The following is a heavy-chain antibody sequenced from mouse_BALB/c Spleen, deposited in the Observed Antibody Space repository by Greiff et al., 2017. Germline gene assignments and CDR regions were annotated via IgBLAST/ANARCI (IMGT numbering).Heavy chain of an antibody. CDR1: GYTFTSYY. D-gene: IGHD2-14*01. Sequence: QVQLQQSGPELVKPGASVRISCKASGYTFTSYYIHWVKQRPGQGLEWIGWIYPGNVNTKYNEKFKGKATLTADKSSSTAYMQLSSLTSEDSAVYYCARVRRQGYYAMDYWGQGTSVTVSS. CDR3: ARVRRQGYYAMDY. CDR2: IYPGNVNT. J-gene: IGHJ4*01. V-gene: IGHV1S56*01.